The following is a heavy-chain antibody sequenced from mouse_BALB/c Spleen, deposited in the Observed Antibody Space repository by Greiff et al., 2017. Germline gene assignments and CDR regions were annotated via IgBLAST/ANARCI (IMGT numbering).Heavy chain of an antibody. Sequence: QVQLQQPGAELVKPGASVKLSCKASGYTFTSYWMHWVKQRPGQGLEWIGEINPSNGRTNYNEKFKSKATLTVDKSSSTAYMQLSSLTSEDSAVYYCARYGYRYSFAYWGQGTLVTVSA. D-gene: IGHD2-14*01. V-gene: IGHV1S81*02. CDR1: GYTFTSYW. J-gene: IGHJ3*01. CDR2: INPSNGRT. CDR3: ARYGYRYSFAY.